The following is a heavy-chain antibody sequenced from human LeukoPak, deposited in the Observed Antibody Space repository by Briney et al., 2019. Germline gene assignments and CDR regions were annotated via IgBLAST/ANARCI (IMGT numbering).Heavy chain of an antibody. J-gene: IGHJ6*04. D-gene: IGHD3-10*02. CDR1: GFTFSSYA. Sequence: GGFLRLSCAASGFTFSSYAMHWVRQAPGKGLEWVSSISSSSSYIYYADSVKGRFTISRDNAKNSLYLQMNSLRAEDTAVYYCAELGITMIGGVWGKGTTVTISS. CDR2: ISSSSSYI. V-gene: IGHV3-21*01. CDR3: AELGITMIGGV.